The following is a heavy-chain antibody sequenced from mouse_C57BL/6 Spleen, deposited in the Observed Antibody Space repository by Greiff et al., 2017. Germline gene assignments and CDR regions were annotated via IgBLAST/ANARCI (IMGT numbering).Heavy chain of an antibody. D-gene: IGHD2-4*01. CDR1: GYTFTSYW. Sequence: VQLKQSGTVLARPGASVKMSCKTSGYTFTSYWMHWVKQRPGQGLEWIGAIYPGNSDTSYNQKFKGKAKLTAVTSASTAYMELSSLTNEDSAVYYCTNYDYDEGDGFAYWGQGTLVTVSA. CDR3: TNYDYDEGDGFAY. CDR2: IYPGNSDT. J-gene: IGHJ3*01. V-gene: IGHV1-5*01.